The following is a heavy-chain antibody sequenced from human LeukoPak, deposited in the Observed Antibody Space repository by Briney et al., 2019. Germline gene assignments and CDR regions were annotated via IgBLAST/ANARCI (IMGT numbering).Heavy chain of an antibody. D-gene: IGHD3-22*01. Sequence: SVKVSCKASGGTFSSYAISWVRQAPGQGLEWMGGIIPIFGTANYAQKFQGRVTITADESTSTAYMELSSLRSEDTAVYYCARGYYYDSSGHERYFDHWGQGTLVTVSS. CDR1: GGTFSSYA. J-gene: IGHJ4*02. V-gene: IGHV1-69*01. CDR3: ARGYYYDSSGHERYFDH. CDR2: IIPIFGTA.